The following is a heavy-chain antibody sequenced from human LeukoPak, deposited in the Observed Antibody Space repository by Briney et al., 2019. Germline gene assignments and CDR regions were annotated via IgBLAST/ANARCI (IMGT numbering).Heavy chain of an antibody. J-gene: IGHJ5*02. CDR3: AKDRSTYCSSSGCYLNWFDP. CDR2: ISVSSDRT. CDR1: GFTFSNYP. Sequence: GRSLRLSCAASGFTFSNYPMSWGRQIPGKGLEWVATISVSSDRTYYADSVRGRFTISRDNSKNTLYLQMNSLRADDTAVYYCAKDRSTYCSSSGCYLNWFDPWGQGALVTVSS. D-gene: IGHD2-2*01. V-gene: IGHV3-23*01.